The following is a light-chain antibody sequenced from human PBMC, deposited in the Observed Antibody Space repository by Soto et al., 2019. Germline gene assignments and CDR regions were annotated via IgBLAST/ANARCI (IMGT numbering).Light chain of an antibody. J-gene: IGKJ5*01. V-gene: IGKV1-39*01. CDR3: QQSYSAPIT. Sequence: DIQMTQSPSSLSASIGDRVIITCRASQSISNYLNWYQQKPGKAPKLLIFAASSLQSGVPSRFSGSGSGTNFTLTISCLQPEDFAAYYCQQSYSAPITFGQGTRLEIK. CDR1: QSISNY. CDR2: AAS.